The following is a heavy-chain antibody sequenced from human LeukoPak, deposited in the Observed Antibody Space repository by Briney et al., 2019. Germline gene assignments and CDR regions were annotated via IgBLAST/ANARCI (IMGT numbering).Heavy chain of an antibody. V-gene: IGHV3-74*01. CDR3: ARGGSCSGGTCYSGKDNWFDP. Sequence: GGSLRLSCAASGFTFSSYWMHWVRQAPGKGLVWVSRINSDGSYTNYADSVKGRFTISRDSAKNTVYLQMNSLRAEDTAVYYCARGGSCSGGTCYSGKDNWFDPWGQGTLVTVSS. CDR1: GFTFSSYW. D-gene: IGHD2-15*01. J-gene: IGHJ5*02. CDR2: INSDGSYT.